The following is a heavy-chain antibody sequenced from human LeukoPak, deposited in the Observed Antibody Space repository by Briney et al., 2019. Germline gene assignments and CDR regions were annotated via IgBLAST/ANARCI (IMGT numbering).Heavy chain of an antibody. D-gene: IGHD3-10*01. Sequence: SETLSLTCTVSGGSISDYYWSWIRQPAGKGLEWIGRIYTNGNSNYNPSLKGRVTMSVDTSKSQVSLKLNSVTAADTALYYCARGPVRGVINPYFDYWGQGTLVTVSS. CDR1: GGSISDYY. J-gene: IGHJ4*02. CDR2: IYTNGNS. CDR3: ARGPVRGVINPYFDY. V-gene: IGHV4-4*07.